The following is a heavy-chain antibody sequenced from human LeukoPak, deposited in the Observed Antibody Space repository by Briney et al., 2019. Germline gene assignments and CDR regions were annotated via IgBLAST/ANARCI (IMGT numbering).Heavy chain of an antibody. CDR1: GGSISSGDYY. D-gene: IGHD2-2*01. V-gene: IGHV4-30-4*08. Sequence: SQTLSLTCTVSGGSISSGDYYWGWIRQPPGKGLEWIGYIYYSGSTYYNPSLKSRVTISVDTSKNQFSLKLSSVTAADTAVYYCARGGIVVVPAAHYFDYWGQGTLVTVSS. CDR3: ARGGIVVVPAAHYFDY. J-gene: IGHJ4*02. CDR2: IYYSGST.